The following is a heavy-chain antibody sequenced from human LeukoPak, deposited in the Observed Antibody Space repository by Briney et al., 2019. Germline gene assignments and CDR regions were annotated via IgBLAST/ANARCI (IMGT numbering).Heavy chain of an antibody. V-gene: IGHV3-30*04. J-gene: IGHJ3*02. Sequence: PGRSLRLSCAASGFTFSSYAMHWVRQAPGKGLEWVAVIAYDGGTKYYADSVKGRFTISRDNSKNTVYLQMNSLRAEDTALYYGETYYYDSSGRHDVFDIWGQGTMVTVSS. D-gene: IGHD3-22*01. CDR3: ETYYYDSSGRHDVFDI. CDR1: GFTFSSYA. CDR2: IAYDGGTK.